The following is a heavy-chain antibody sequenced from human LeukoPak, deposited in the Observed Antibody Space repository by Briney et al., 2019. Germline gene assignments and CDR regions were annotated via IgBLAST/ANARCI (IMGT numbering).Heavy chain of an antibody. J-gene: IGHJ6*02. CDR1: GLTFSRHW. D-gene: IGHD2-15*01. V-gene: IGHV3-7*01. Sequence: GGSLRLSCEASGLTFSRHWMSWVRQAPGKGLEWVANIVQDGSEKYYVDSVKGRFAISRDNAKNSLYLQMNSLRAEDTAVYYCARDRGGGYYGMDVWGQGTTVTVSS. CDR3: ARDRGGGYYGMDV. CDR2: IVQDGSEK.